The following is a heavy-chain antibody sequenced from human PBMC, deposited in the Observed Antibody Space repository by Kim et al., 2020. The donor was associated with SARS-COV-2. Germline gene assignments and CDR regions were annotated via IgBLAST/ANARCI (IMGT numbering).Heavy chain of an antibody. D-gene: IGHD2-21*01. CDR2: IHYSGST. CDR1: GGSVSSGSYY. Sequence: SETLSLTCTVSGGSVSSGSYYWSWIRQPPGKGLEWIGYIHYSGSTNYNPSLKSRVTISVDTSKNQFSLKLSSVTAADTAVYYCARGWAYGGGDCYFRNFDDWGQGTLVTVSS. J-gene: IGHJ4*02. CDR3: ARGWAYGGGDCYFRNFDD. V-gene: IGHV4-61*01.